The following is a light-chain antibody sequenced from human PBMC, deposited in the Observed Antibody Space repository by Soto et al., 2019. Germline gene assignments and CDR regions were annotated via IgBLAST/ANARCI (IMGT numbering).Light chain of an antibody. CDR1: QSISSW. Sequence: DIQMTQSPSTLSASVGDRVTITCRASQSISSWLAWYQQKPGKAPKLLIYDASSLESGVPSRFSGSGSGTEFTLPISSLQPDDFATYYCQLYNSYSGTFGQGTKVEIK. CDR3: QLYNSYSGT. V-gene: IGKV1-5*01. CDR2: DAS. J-gene: IGKJ1*01.